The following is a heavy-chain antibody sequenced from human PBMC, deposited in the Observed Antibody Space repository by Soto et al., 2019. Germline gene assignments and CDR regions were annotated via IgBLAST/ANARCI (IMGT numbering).Heavy chain of an antibody. CDR2: LYTSGST. Sequence: SETLSLTCTVSGGSISNYYWSWIRQPAGKGLEWIGRLYTSGSTSYNPSLKSRVTMSLDRSKNQFSLKLSSVTAADTAIYYCAIEESVDHSSAIDVWGQGTTVTVSS. J-gene: IGHJ6*02. V-gene: IGHV4-4*07. CDR3: AIEESVDHSSAIDV. CDR1: GGSISNYY.